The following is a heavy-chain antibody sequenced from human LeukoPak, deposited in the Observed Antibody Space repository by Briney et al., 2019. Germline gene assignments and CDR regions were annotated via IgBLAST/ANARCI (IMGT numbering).Heavy chain of an antibody. CDR3: ARDMQLST. Sequence: GGSLRLSCAASGLTFSVSDMHWVRQAPGEGLEWVSLISYSGANSYYTDSVRGRFTISRDNSKDTLFLQMNSLRAEDTAIYYCARDMQLSTWGLGTMVTVSS. J-gene: IGHJ3*01. D-gene: IGHD3-16*02. CDR1: GLTFSVSD. V-gene: IGHV3-23*01. CDR2: ISYSGANS.